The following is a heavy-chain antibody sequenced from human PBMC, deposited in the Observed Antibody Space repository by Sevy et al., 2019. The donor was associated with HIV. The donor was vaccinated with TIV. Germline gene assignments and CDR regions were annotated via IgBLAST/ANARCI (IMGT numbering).Heavy chain of an antibody. CDR3: AKDGNKRGIAAPSALDF. V-gene: IGHV3-30*18. J-gene: IGHJ4*02. CDR1: GFIFSSYG. D-gene: IGHD6-13*01. CDR2: ISYDVTNK. Sequence: GGSLRLSCAASGFIFSSYGIHWVRQAPGKGLEWVALISYDVTNKYYADSVKGRFTISRDNSKGTVYLQMNSLRVEDTALYYCAKDGNKRGIAAPSALDFWGQGTLVTVSS.